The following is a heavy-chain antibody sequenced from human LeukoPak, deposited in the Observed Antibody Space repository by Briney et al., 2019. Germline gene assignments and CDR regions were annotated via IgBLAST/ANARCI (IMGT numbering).Heavy chain of an antibody. CDR1: GYTFTSYY. V-gene: IGHV1-46*01. CDR2: INPSGDST. D-gene: IGHD1-26*01. Sequence: GASVKVSCKASGYTFTSYYMHWVRQAPAQGLEWMGLINPSGDSTSYAQKFQGRVTMTRDTSTSTVYMELSSLRSEDTAVYYCARGTLRWELRGWFDPWGQGTLVTVSS. CDR3: ARGTLRWELRGWFDP. J-gene: IGHJ5*02.